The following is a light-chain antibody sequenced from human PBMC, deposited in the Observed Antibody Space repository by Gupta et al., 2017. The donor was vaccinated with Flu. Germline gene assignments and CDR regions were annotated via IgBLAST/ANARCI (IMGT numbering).Light chain of an antibody. J-gene: IGKJ5*01. CDR2: DAS. CDR1: QSVSSY. V-gene: IGKV3-11*01. Sequence: EIVLTQSPATLSLSPGERATLSCRASQSVSSYLAWYQQKPGQAPRLLIYDASNRATGIPARFSGSGSGTDFTLTISSLEPEDFAVYYCQQRSNWLITFGQGTXLEIK. CDR3: QQRSNWLIT.